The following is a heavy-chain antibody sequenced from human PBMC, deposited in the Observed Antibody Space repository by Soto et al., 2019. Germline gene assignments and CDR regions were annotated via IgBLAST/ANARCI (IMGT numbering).Heavy chain of an antibody. CDR2: ISENGGIT. Sequence: EVQLVESGGGLVQPGGSLRLSCAASGFTFSTYWMQWVRQVPGEGLVWVSSISENGGITTYADSVKGRCTISRDNAKNTLYLQMNGLRVEDTAIYYCAREYYSSGTHWGQGTLVTVST. CDR3: AREYYSSGTH. J-gene: IGHJ1*01. CDR1: GFTFSTYW. D-gene: IGHD3-10*01. V-gene: IGHV3-74*01.